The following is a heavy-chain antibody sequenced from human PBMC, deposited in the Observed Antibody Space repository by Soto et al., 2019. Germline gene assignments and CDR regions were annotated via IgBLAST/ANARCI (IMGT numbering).Heavy chain of an antibody. CDR3: ARLPKYYYDRSGYYTPAFDI. V-gene: IGHV4-31*03. Sequence: SETISLTRTVSGGSNSSGSYYWSWIRQHPRKGLEWIGYISXSGSGYYNRSLQSRVTIAVETSKNQFSLKLSYVTAADTAVYYCARLPKYYYDRSGYYTPAFDIWGQATMVTVSS. CDR1: GGSNSSGSYY. D-gene: IGHD3-22*01. CDR2: ISXSGSG. J-gene: IGHJ3*02.